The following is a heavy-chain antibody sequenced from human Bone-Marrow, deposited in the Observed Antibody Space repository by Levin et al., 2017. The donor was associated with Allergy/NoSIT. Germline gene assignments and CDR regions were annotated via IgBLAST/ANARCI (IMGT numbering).Heavy chain of an antibody. J-gene: IGHJ3*02. CDR2: IYYSGST. D-gene: IGHD3-3*01. Sequence: SDTLSLTCTVSGGSISSGGYYWSWIRQHPEKGLEWIGYIYYSGSTFYNPSLTSRVTISVDTSKNQFSLRLSSVTAADTALYYCARAGPSLEAVGAFDIWGPGTMVTVSS. V-gene: IGHV4-31*03. CDR3: ARAGPSLEAVGAFDI. CDR1: GGSISSGGYY.